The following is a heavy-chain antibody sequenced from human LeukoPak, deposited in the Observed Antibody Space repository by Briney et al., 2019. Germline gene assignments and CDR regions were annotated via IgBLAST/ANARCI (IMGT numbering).Heavy chain of an antibody. V-gene: IGHV3-21*05. Sequence: KSGGSLRLSCAASGFTFSSYSMNWVRQAPGKGLEWVSYISSSSSYIYYADSVKGRFTISRDNAKNSLYLQMNSLRAEDTAVYYCASAHYDFWSGYYPYYFDYWGQGTLVTVSS. CDR3: ASAHYDFWSGYYPYYFDY. J-gene: IGHJ4*02. CDR1: GFTFSSYS. CDR2: ISSSSSYI. D-gene: IGHD3-3*01.